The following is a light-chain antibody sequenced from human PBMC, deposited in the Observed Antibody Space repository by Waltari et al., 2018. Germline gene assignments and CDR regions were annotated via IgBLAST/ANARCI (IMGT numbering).Light chain of an antibody. CDR3: QQYDNWPRT. CDR1: QSVSSH. CDR2: DAS. Sequence: VMTQSPATLSVSPGERATLPCRARQSVSSHLAWYQQTPCQAPRLLIYDASTRATGIPARFSGSGAGTEFNLTISSLQSEDFAVYYCQQYDNWPRTFGQGTKVEIK. J-gene: IGKJ1*01. V-gene: IGKV3-15*01.